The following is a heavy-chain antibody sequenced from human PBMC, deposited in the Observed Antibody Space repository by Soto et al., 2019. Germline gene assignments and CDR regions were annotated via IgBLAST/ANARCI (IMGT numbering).Heavy chain of an antibody. CDR2: MNQDGSEI. Sequence: GGSLRLSCVGSGFIFSDFWICWIRQTPGKGLEWVTNMNQDGSEIAYADSVKGRFTVSRDNAKNAVYLQMNSLTVEDTAVYFCARDVSYQGFDHWGQGALVTVSS. J-gene: IGHJ4*02. V-gene: IGHV3-7*01. D-gene: IGHD3-16*02. CDR3: ARDVSYQGFDH. CDR1: GFIFSDFW.